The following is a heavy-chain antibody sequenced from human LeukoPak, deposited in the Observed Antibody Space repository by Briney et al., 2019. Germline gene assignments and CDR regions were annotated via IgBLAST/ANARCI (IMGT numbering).Heavy chain of an antibody. V-gene: IGHV1-8*01. CDR3: ARCGLVWFGELLDPWYFDY. CDR1: GYTFTSYD. D-gene: IGHD3-10*01. J-gene: IGHJ4*02. CDR2: MNPNSGNT. Sequence: ASVKVSCKASGYTFTSYDINWVRQATGQGLEWMGWMNPNSGNTGYVHKFQGRVTMNRYTSISATYMELSSLRSEDTAVYYCARCGLVWFGELLDPWYFDYWGQGTLVTVSS.